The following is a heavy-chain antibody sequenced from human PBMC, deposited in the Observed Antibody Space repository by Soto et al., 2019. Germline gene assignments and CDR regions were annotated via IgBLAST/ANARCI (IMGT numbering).Heavy chain of an antibody. V-gene: IGHV4-39*01. D-gene: IGHD1-26*01. Sequence: PSETLSLTCTVSGGPISSSSYYWGWIRQPPGKGLEWIGSIYYSGSTYYNPSLKSRVTISVDTSKNQFSLKLSSVTAADTAVYYCASPFSGSLNAFDIWGQGTMVTVSS. CDR2: IYYSGST. CDR3: ASPFSGSLNAFDI. CDR1: GGPISSSSYY. J-gene: IGHJ3*02.